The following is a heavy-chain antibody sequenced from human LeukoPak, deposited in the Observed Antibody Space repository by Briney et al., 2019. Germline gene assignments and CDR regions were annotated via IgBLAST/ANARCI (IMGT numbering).Heavy chain of an antibody. D-gene: IGHD2-15*01. V-gene: IGHV1-69*05. Sequence: SVKVSCKASGGTFSSYAISWVRQAPGQGLEWMGRIIPIFGTANYAQKFQGRVTITTDESTSTAYMELDSLRSEDTAVYYCASRYCSGGSCLLDLYFDYWGQGTLVTVSS. CDR1: GGTFSSYA. CDR2: IIPIFGTA. J-gene: IGHJ4*02. CDR3: ASRYCSGGSCLLDLYFDY.